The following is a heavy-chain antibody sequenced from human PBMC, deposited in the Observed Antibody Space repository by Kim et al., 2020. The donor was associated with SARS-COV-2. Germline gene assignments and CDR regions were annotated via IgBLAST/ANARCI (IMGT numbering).Heavy chain of an antibody. J-gene: IGHJ4*02. Sequence: GGSLRLSCVASGITFNNYGMHWVRQAPGKGLEWVAVISYDGRDKYYGDSVKGRFTISRDNAKNTLYLQMSSLRREDTAVYYCVKGEYCSSTSCLYDFDDWGQGTVVTVSS. V-gene: IGHV3-30*18. D-gene: IGHD2-2*01. CDR2: ISYDGRDK. CDR1: GITFNNYG. CDR3: VKGEYCSSTSCLYDFDD.